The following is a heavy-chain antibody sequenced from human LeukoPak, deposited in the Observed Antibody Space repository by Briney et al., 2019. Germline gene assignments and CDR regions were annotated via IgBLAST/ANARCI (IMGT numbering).Heavy chain of an antibody. CDR3: ARGRYGSGSYFFDY. J-gene: IGHJ4*02. D-gene: IGHD3-10*01. V-gene: IGHV4-34*01. CDR2: INDSGST. CDR1: GGSLSGYY. Sequence: SETLSLTCAVYGGSLSGYYWSWIRQSPGKGLEWIGEINDSGSTNYNPSLKSRVTISVDTSKNQFSLKLTSVTAADTAVYYCARGRYGSGSYFFDYWGQGTLVTVSS.